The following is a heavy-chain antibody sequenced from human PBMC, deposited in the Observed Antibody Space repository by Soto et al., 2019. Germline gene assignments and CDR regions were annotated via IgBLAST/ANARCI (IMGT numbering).Heavy chain of an antibody. D-gene: IGHD2-2*01. CDR1: GGTFSSYA. CDR3: ARDQGIVVVPAAPRDYYYGMDV. V-gene: IGHV1-69*13. J-gene: IGHJ6*02. CDR2: IIPIFGTA. Sequence: GASVKVSCKASGGTFSSYAISWVRQAPGQGLEWMGGIIPIFGTANYAQKFQGRVTITADESTSTAYMELSSLRSEDTAVYYCARDQGIVVVPAAPRDYYYGMDVWGQGTTVTVSS.